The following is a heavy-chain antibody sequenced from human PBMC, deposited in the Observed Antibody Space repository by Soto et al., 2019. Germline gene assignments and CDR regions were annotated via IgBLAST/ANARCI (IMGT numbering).Heavy chain of an antibody. CDR2: ISGSGGST. CDR3: AKGPVYGELY. J-gene: IGHJ4*02. Sequence: GGSLRLSCAASGFTFSNYGMSWVRQALGKGLEWVSAISGSGGSTYYADSVKGRFTISRDNSKNTLYLQMNSLRAEDTAVYYCAKGPVYGELYWCQGTLVTVSS. V-gene: IGHV3-23*01. D-gene: IGHD4-17*01. CDR1: GFTFSNYG.